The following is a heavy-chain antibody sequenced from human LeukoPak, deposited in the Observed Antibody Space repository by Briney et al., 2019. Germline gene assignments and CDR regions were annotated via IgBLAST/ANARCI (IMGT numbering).Heavy chain of an antibody. J-gene: IGHJ6*02. V-gene: IGHV1-69*13. Sequence: SVTVSCKASGGTFSSYAISWVRQAPGQGLEWMGGIIPIFGTANYAQKFQGRVTFTADESTSTAYMELSSLRSEDTAVYYCARGNGYCSSTSCYTPKVYYYYGMDVWGQGTTVTVSS. D-gene: IGHD2-2*02. CDR3: ARGNGYCSSTSCYTPKVYYYYGMDV. CDR2: IIPIFGTA. CDR1: GGTFSSYA.